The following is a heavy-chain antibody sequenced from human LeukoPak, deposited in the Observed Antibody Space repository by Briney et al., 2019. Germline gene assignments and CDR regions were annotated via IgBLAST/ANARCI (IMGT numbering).Heavy chain of an antibody. D-gene: IGHD3-10*01. CDR3: ANGDYYGSGLDY. CDR1: GFTFSNNA. V-gene: IGHV3-30*02. J-gene: IGHJ4*02. CDR2: IRYDGGNA. Sequence: GGSLRLSCAASGFTFSNNAMHWVRQAPGRGLVWVAYIRYDGGNAYYVDSVKGRFTISRDNSKDTLYLQMNGLRPEDTAVYFCANGDYYGSGLDYWGQGAPVTVSS.